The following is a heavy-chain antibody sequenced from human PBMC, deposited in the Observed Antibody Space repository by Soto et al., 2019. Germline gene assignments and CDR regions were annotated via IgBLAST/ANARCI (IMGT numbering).Heavy chain of an antibody. D-gene: IGHD5-18*01. J-gene: IGHJ6*02. CDR1: GYTFTGYY. CDR2: INPNSGGT. Sequence: ASVKVSCKASGYTFTGYYMHWVRQAPGQGLEWMGWINPNSGGTNYAQKFQGWVTMTRDTSISTAYMELSRLRSDDTAVYYCARGSSYSYGSIVGYYYGMDVWGQGTTVTVSS. CDR3: ARGSSYSYGSIVGYYYGMDV. V-gene: IGHV1-2*04.